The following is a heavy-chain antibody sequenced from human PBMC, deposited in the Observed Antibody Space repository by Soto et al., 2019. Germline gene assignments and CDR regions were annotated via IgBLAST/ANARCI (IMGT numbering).Heavy chain of an antibody. CDR2: TYYRSNWYN. Sequence: SQTLSLTCAISVDSVSSNSAAWNWIRQSPSRGLEWLGRTYYRSNWYNDYAVSVKSRITIHPDTSKNQFSLQLNSVTPEDTAVYYCARDLPKGQWLAQAYYYYGMEVWGHGTQVTVSS. CDR3: ARDLPKGQWLAQAYYYYGMEV. CDR1: VDSVSSNSAA. J-gene: IGHJ6*01. D-gene: IGHD6-19*01. V-gene: IGHV6-1*01.